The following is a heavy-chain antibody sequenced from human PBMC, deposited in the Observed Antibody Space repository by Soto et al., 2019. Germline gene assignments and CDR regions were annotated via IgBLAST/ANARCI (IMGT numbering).Heavy chain of an antibody. J-gene: IGHJ2*01. CDR2: IRTSGSTM. Sequence: QVQLVESGGGLVKPGGSLRLSCAASGFTFSDYYMSWIRQAPGRGLQWVSYIRTSGSTMYYADSVKGRFTVSRDNAKNSLYWRMNRLRAEDTAVYYCARGLWNFDLWGRGTLVTVSS. CDR1: GFTFSDYY. D-gene: IGHD3-16*01. V-gene: IGHV3-11*01. CDR3: ARGLWNFDL.